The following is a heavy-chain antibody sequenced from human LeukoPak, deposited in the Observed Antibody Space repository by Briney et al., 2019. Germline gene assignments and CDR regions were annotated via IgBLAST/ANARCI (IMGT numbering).Heavy chain of an antibody. CDR2: IYYSGST. CDR3: ASQGVNAVAGPVDA. D-gene: IGHD6-19*01. V-gene: IGHV4-59*01. J-gene: IGHJ3*01. CDR1: GGSISSYY. Sequence: NPSETLSLTCTVSGGSISSYYWSWIRQPPGKGLEWIGYIYYSGSTNYNPSLKSRVTISVDTSKNQLSLKLSSVTAADTAVYYCASQGVNAVAGPVDAWGQGTMVTVSS.